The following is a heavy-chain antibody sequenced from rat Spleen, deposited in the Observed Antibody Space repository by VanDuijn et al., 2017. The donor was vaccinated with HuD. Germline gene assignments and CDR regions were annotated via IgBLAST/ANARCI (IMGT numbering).Heavy chain of an antibody. CDR1: GFTFSNYY. Sequence: EVQLVESGGGLVQPGRSMKLSCAASGFTFSNYYMAWVRQAPTKGLEWVASISTGGGNTYYRDSVKGRFTISRDNAQNTLYLQINSLRSEDTATYYCTRENYYSRDYWGQGVMVTVSS. CDR2: ISTGGGNT. J-gene: IGHJ2*01. V-gene: IGHV5-25*01. D-gene: IGHD1-8*01. CDR3: TRENYYSRDY.